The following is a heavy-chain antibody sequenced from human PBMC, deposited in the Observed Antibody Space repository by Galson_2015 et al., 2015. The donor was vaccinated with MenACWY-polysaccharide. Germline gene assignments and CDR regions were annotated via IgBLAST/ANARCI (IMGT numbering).Heavy chain of an antibody. CDR1: GFTFSNHD. CDR3: ASGGQNCYYGSDV. V-gene: IGHV3-30*01. CDR2: ISTDGSNK. J-gene: IGHJ6*02. Sequence: SLRLSCAASGFTFSNHDMHWVRQGPGKGLEWATAISTDGSNKEYADAVKGRFTICRDNSMNTLNLQMNSLRPEDTAVYYCASGGQNCYYGSDVWGQGTPVTVSS.